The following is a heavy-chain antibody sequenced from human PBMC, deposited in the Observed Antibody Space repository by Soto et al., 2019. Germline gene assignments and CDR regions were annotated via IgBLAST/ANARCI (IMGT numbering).Heavy chain of an antibody. J-gene: IGHJ4*02. V-gene: IGHV3-30*18. CDR1: GFTFSTYA. Sequence: QVHLVESGGGVVQPGQSLRLSCAASGFTFSTYAMHWLRQAPGKGLEWVAIISYDSINKFYEESVKGRFTISRDNSKNMRYLQMNSLRPEDTAVYYCAKTEPSGRCAAHCYPDSWGQGTLVTVSS. CDR3: AKTEPSGRCAAHCYPDS. CDR2: ISYDSINK. D-gene: IGHD2-21*02.